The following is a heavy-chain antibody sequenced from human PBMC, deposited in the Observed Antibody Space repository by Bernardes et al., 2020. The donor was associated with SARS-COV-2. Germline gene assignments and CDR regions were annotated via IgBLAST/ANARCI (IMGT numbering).Heavy chain of an antibody. CDR3: ARGSGNYYFDY. CDR2: INGDGSSI. J-gene: IGHJ4*02. V-gene: IGHV3-74*01. D-gene: IGHD1-26*01. CDR1: GFTFSSYW. Sequence: GGSLRLSRAASGFTFSSYWMHWVRLGPGKGPVWVSRINGDGSSINYADSVKGRFTISRDNARNTLYLEMNSLRAEDTAVYYCARGSGNYYFDYWGQGTLVTVSS.